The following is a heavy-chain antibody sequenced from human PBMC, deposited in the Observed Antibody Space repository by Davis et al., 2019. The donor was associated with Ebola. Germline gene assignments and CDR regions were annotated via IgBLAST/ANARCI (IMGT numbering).Heavy chain of an antibody. V-gene: IGHV1-18*01. D-gene: IGHD2/OR15-2a*01. CDR1: RYTFINHV. J-gene: IGHJ1*01. CDR3: ARGERGGAEFYDN. CDR2: VGAYNHNT. Sequence: AASVTVSCKTSRYTFINHVISWVRQAPGQRLEWMGWVGAYNHNTHHAQKFQGKVTMTADTSTNTAYMELKSLRSDDTAVYYCARGERGGAEFYDNWGQGTLITVSS.